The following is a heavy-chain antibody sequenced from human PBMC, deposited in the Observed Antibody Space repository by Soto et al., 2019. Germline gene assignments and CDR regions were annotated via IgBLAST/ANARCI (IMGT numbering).Heavy chain of an antibody. V-gene: IGHV4-31*03. CDR2: IYYSGSN. CDR1: GGSISSGGYY. Sequence: PSETLSLTCTVSGGSISSGGYYWSWIRQHPGKGLEWIGYIYYSGSNYYNPSLKSRVTIPVDTSKNQFSLKLSSVTAADTAVYYCPTLRYAFWPRVQYLDYWGQGTLVTVSP. CDR3: PTLRYAFWPRVQYLDY. J-gene: IGHJ4*02. D-gene: IGHD3-3*01.